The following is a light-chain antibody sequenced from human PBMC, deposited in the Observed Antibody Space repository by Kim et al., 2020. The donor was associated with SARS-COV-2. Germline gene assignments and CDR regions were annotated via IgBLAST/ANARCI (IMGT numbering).Light chain of an antibody. CDR3: QEYDTVLPHT. J-gene: IGKJ2*01. CDR1: QDISNF. V-gene: IGKV1-33*01. Sequence: ASVGDRVTITCQASQDISNFLNWYQQKPGKAPKLLIYDASNVETGVPSRFSGSGSGTEYTFTISSLQPEDTATYYCQEYDTVLPHTFGQGTKLEI. CDR2: DAS.